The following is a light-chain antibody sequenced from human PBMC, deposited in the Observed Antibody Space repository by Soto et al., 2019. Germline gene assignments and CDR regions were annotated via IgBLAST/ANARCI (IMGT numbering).Light chain of an antibody. V-gene: IGLV2-8*01. CDR2: EVS. CDR1: SSDVGGYNF. Sequence: QSALTQPPSASGSPGQSVTISCTGTSSDVGGYNFVSWYQQHPGKAPKLMIYEVSKRPSGVPDRFSGSKSGNTASLTVSGLQADDDADYYCTSYAGSNSPVVFGGGTKRTVL. CDR3: TSYAGSNSPVV. J-gene: IGLJ2*01.